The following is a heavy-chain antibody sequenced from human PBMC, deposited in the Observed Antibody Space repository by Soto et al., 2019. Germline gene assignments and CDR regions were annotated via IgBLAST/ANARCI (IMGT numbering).Heavy chain of an antibody. V-gene: IGHV1-18*01. CDR1: RYTFTNYG. J-gene: IGHJ6*02. Sequence: GASVKVSCKASRYTFTNYGVNWVRQAPGQGLEWMGWISTYNANTKYAQKFQGRVTMATDSLTTTAYMELRSLRSDDTAIYYCARDLGMVRGVISRSYHYDMDVWGQGTTGTVSS. CDR3: ARDLGMVRGVISRSYHYDMDV. CDR2: ISTYNANT. D-gene: IGHD3-10*01.